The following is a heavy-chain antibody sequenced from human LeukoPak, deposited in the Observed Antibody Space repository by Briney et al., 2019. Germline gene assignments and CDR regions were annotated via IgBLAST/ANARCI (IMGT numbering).Heavy chain of an antibody. J-gene: IGHJ5*02. V-gene: IGHV3-64D*09. CDR2: ISTDGGST. Sequence: PGGSLRLSCSASGFSFISYAMHWVRQAPGKGLEFVSAISTDGGSTYYADSVKGRFTISRDNSKDTLDLQMTSLRPEDTAVYYCVSSSWFDPWGQGILVTVSS. D-gene: IGHD2-2*01. CDR1: GFSFISYA. CDR3: VSSSWFDP.